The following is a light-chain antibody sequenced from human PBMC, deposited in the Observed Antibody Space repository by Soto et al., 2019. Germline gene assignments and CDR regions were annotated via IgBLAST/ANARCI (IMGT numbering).Light chain of an antibody. CDR2: DVS. V-gene: IGLV2-14*03. Sequence: QSALTQPASVSGSPGQSITISCTGSRSDVGSYNYVSWYQHHPGKAPKLMIHDVSNRPSGVSNRFSGSKSGNTASLTISGLQAEDEADYYCRSYTSTSTPYVLGAGTQVTVL. CDR3: RSYTSTSTPYV. J-gene: IGLJ1*01. CDR1: RSDVGSYNY.